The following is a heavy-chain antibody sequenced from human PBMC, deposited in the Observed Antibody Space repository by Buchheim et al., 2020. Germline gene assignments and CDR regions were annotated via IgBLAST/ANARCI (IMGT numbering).Heavy chain of an antibody. CDR2: ISSSSYI. V-gene: IGHV3-21*01. D-gene: IGHD3-3*01. CDR1: GFTFSSYS. CDR3: ARGPPVYYDFWSGYSKGVDY. J-gene: IGHJ4*02. Sequence: EVQLVESGGGLVKPGGSLRLSCAASGFTFSSYSMNWVRQAPGKGLEWVSSISSSSYIYYADSVKGRFTISRDNAKNSLYLQMNSLRAEDTAVYYCARGPPVYYDFWSGYSKGVDYWGQGTL.